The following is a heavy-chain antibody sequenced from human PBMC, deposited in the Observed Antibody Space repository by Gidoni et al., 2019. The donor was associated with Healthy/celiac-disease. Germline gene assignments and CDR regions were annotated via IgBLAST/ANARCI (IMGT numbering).Heavy chain of an antibody. Sequence: EVQLGESGGGVVRTGGSRGRSWGASGFPTSSDSMNWVRQAPGKGLEWVSYISSSSSTIYYADSVKGRFTISRDNAKNSLYLQMNSLRDEDTAVYYCARDSSDHYYGSGSYHYWGQGTLVTVSS. D-gene: IGHD3-10*01. CDR2: ISSSSSTI. CDR1: GFPTSSDS. CDR3: ARDSSDHYYGSGSYHY. V-gene: IGHV3-48*02. J-gene: IGHJ4*02.